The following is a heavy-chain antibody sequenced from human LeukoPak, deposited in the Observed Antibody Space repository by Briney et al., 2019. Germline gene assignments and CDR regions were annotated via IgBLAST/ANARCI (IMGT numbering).Heavy chain of an antibody. CDR1: GFTFSSYA. J-gene: IGHJ4*02. CDR3: TADFPGGTYPIDY. D-gene: IGHD1-26*01. V-gene: IGHV3-23*01. CDR2: ISGSGGST. Sequence: PGGSLRLSCAASGFTFSSYAMSWVRQAPGKGLEWVSAISGSGGSTYYADSVKGRFTISRDNSKNTLYLQMNSLKTEDTAVYYCTADFPGGTYPIDYWGQGTLVTVSS.